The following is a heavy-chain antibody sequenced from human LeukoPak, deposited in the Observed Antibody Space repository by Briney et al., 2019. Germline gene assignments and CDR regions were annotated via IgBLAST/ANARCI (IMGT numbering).Heavy chain of an antibody. D-gene: IGHD3-10*01. Sequence: GASVKVSCKASGYTFTSYGIGWGRQAPGQGLEGREWISAYNGNTNYAQKLQGRVTMTTDTSTSTAYMELRSLRSDDTAVYYCARVPSSGGSGSFDYWGQGTLVTVSS. CDR1: GYTFTSYG. V-gene: IGHV1-18*01. CDR2: ISAYNGNT. CDR3: ARVPSSGGSGSFDY. J-gene: IGHJ4*02.